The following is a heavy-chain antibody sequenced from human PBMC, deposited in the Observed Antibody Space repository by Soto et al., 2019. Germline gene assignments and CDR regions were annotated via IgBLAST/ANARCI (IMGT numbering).Heavy chain of an antibody. CDR2: ISGSASST. D-gene: IGHD5-12*01. J-gene: IGHJ4*02. Sequence: EAQLLESGGGLVQPGGSLRLSCAASGFTFTDYAMTWVRQAPGKGLEWVSSISGSASSTFYAGSVKGRFTISRDNSRNTVSLQMNSLRAEDTAVYYCAKASSTISPDYWGQGTLVTVSS. V-gene: IGHV3-23*01. CDR3: AKASSTISPDY. CDR1: GFTFTDYA.